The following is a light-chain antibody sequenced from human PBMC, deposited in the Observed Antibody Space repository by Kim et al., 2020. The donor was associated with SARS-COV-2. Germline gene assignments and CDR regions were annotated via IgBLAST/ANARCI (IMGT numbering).Light chain of an antibody. CDR1: ILRKYY. Sequence: AMGQTVRLTFQGDILRKYYASWYQLPPGPAPVLVLFGKNNRPSGIPDRLSGSKSGNTASLTITGAQAEDEADYCCNSRDSSGNHLVFGGGTQLTDL. CDR2: GKN. CDR3: NSRDSSGNHLV. V-gene: IGLV3-19*01. J-gene: IGLJ3*02.